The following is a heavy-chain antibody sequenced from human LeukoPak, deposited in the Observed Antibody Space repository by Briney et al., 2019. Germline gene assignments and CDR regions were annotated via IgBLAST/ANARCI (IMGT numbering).Heavy chain of an antibody. CDR2: IYHSGST. Sequence: SETLSLTCTVSGYSISSGYYWGWIRPPPGKGLEWIGSIYHSGSTNYKPSLKSRVTISVDTSKNQFSLKLSSVIAADTAVYYCARGRSGSYGWFDPWGQGTLVTVSS. D-gene: IGHD1-26*01. J-gene: IGHJ5*02. V-gene: IGHV4-38-2*02. CDR1: GYSISSGYY. CDR3: ARGRSGSYGWFDP.